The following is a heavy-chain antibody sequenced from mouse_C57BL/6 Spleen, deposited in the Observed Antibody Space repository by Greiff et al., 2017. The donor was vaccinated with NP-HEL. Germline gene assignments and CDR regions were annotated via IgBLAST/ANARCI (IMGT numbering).Heavy chain of an antibody. CDR3: ARGGWYFDD. V-gene: IGHV1-26*01. Sequence: EVQLQQSGPELVKPGASVKISCKASGYTFTDYYMNWVKQSHGKSLEWIGDINPNNGGTSYNQKFKGKATLTVDKSSSTAYMELRSLTSEDSAVYYCARGGWYFDDWGTGTTVTVSS. CDR2: INPNNGGT. CDR1: GYTFTDYY. J-gene: IGHJ1*03.